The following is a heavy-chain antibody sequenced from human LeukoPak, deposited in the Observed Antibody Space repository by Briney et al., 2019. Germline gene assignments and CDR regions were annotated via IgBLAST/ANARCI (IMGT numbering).Heavy chain of an antibody. Sequence: PGGSLRLSCAASGFTVSSNYMSWVRQAPGKGVGWVSVFYSGGSTYYADSVKGRFTISRDTPKNTLYLQMNSLRAEDTAVYYCASEIKVGATPYYYYYGMDVWGQGTTVTVSS. V-gene: IGHV3-66*02. J-gene: IGHJ6*02. CDR2: FYSGGST. CDR1: GFTVSSNY. D-gene: IGHD1-26*01. CDR3: ASEIKVGATPYYYYYGMDV.